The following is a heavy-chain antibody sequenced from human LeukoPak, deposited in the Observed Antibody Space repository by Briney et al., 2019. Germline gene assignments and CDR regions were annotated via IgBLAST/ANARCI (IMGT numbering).Heavy chain of an antibody. Sequence: PSETLSLTCTVSGGSISSYYWSWIRQPPGKGLEWIGYIYYSGSTNYNPSLKSRVTISVDTSKNQFSLKLSSVTAADTAVYYCARSYCSSTSCYRSTYYYGMDVWSRGTTVTVSS. CDR2: IYYSGST. V-gene: IGHV4-59*01. CDR3: ARSYCSSTSCYRSTYYYGMDV. D-gene: IGHD2-2*02. CDR1: GGSISSYY. J-gene: IGHJ6*02.